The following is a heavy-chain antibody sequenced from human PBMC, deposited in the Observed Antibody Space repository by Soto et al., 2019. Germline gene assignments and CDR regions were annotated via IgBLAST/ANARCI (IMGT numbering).Heavy chain of an antibody. CDR3: ARGGKQQLIPRNWFDP. V-gene: IGHV4-34*01. Sequence: SETLSLTCAVYGGSFRRYYLGWIRQPPGKVLEWIGEINHSGSTDYNPSLKNRVTMSVDMSKNQFSLNLSSVTAADTAVYYCARGGKQQLIPRNWFDPWGQGTLVTVSS. CDR2: INHSGST. J-gene: IGHJ5*02. CDR1: GGSFRRYY. D-gene: IGHD6-13*01.